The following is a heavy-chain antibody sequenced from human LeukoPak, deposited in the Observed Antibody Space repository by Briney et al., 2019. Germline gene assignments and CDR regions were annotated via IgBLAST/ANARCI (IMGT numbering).Heavy chain of an antibody. J-gene: IGHJ4*02. CDR2: ISSSSSYI. Sequence: GGSLRLSCAASGFTFSSYSMNWVRQAPGKGLEWVPSISSSSSYIYYADSVKGRFTISRDNAKNSLYLQMNSLRSEDTAVYYCARAYGDYVAELDYWGQGTLVTVSS. D-gene: IGHD4-17*01. V-gene: IGHV3-21*04. CDR1: GFTFSSYS. CDR3: ARAYGDYVAELDY.